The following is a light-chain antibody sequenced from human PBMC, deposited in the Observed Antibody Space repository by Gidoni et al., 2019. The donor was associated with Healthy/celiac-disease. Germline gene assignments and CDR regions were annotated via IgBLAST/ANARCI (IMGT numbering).Light chain of an antibody. Sequence: QSARTQPASVSGSPGQSITISCTGTSSDVGGYNYVSWYQQHPGKAPKLMIYDVSNRPSGVSNRFSGSKSGNTASLTISGLQAEDEADYYCSSYTSSSTVVFVGGTKLTVL. CDR3: SSYTSSSTVV. V-gene: IGLV2-14*03. CDR2: DVS. J-gene: IGLJ2*01. CDR1: SSDVGGYNY.